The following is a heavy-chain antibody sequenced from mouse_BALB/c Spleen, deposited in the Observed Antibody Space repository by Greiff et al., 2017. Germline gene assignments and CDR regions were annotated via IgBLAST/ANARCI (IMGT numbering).Heavy chain of an antibody. CDR3: ARDAADLDY. CDR1: GFTFSSYA. CDR2: ISSGGSYT. V-gene: IGHV5-9-3*01. Sequence: QLVESGGGLVKPGGSLKLSCAASGFTFSSYAMSWVRQTPEKRLEWVATISSGGSYTYYPDSVKGRFTISRDNAKNTLYLQMSSLRSEDTAMYYCARDAADLDYWGQGTTLTVSS. J-gene: IGHJ2*01.